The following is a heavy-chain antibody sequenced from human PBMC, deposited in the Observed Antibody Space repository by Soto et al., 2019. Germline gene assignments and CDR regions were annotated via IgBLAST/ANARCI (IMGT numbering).Heavy chain of an antibody. J-gene: IGHJ2*01. Sequence: EVQLVESGGGLVQPGRSLRLSCTASGFIFDNHAMHWVRQAPGKGLEWVAGVTWNSVATGYADSVKGRFTISRDNAKNSLYTQRNSLRAEDTAVYFCVKEGGMKYFDFWGRGTVVTVSS. D-gene: IGHD3-16*01. CDR2: VTWNSVAT. CDR1: GFIFDNHA. CDR3: VKEGGMKYFDF. V-gene: IGHV3-9*01.